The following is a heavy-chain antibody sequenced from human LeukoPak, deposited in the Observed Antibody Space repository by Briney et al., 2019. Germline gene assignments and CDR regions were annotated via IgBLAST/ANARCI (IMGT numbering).Heavy chain of an antibody. CDR1: AGSISSYY. CDR3: ERRYCSGGSCYSSFDY. CDR2: IYYSGST. Sequence: SETLSLTCTVSAGSISSYYWSWIRQPPGKGLEWIGYIYYSGSTNYNPSLKSRVTISVDTSKNQFSLKLSSATAADTAVYSRERRYCSGGSCYSSFDYWGQGSLVTVSS. V-gene: IGHV4-59*08. D-gene: IGHD2-15*01. J-gene: IGHJ4*02.